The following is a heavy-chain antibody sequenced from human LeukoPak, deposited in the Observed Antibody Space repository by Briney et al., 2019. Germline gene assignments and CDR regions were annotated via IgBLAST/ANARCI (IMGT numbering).Heavy chain of an antibody. V-gene: IGHV3-74*01. CDR1: GFTFKSYW. Sequence: PGGSLRLSCAASGFTFKSYWMHWVRRVPGRGLVWVSRINSDGSSTSYADSVKGRFTISRDNAKNTLFLQMNSLRAEDTAVYYCVRGDFWSGAAYYYYYMDVWGKGTTVTVSS. CDR3: VRGDFWSGAAYYYYYMDV. CDR2: INSDGSST. J-gene: IGHJ6*03. D-gene: IGHD3-3*01.